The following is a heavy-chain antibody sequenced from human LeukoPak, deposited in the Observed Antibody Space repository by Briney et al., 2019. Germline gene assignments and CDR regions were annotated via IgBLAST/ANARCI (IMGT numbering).Heavy chain of an antibody. J-gene: IGHJ4*02. D-gene: IGHD6-19*01. CDR2: IYYSGST. CDR1: GGSISSYH. Sequence: SETLSLTCTVSGGSISSYHWSWIRQPPGKGLEWIGYIYYSGSTNYNPSLKSRVTISVDTSKNQFSLKLSSVTAADTAVYYCARRRAVAGRGYFDYWGQGTLVTVSS. CDR3: ARRRAVAGRGYFDY. V-gene: IGHV4-59*08.